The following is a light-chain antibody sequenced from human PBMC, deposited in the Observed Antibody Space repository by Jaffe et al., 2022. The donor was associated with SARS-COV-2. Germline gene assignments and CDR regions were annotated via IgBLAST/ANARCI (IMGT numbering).Light chain of an antibody. Sequence: DIVMTQSPDSLAVSLGERATINCKSSQSVLYSSNNENYLAWYQQKQGQPPKLLIYWASTRESGVPDRFSGSGSGTDFTLTISSLQAEDVAVYYCQQYYSSPLTFGGGTKVEIK. J-gene: IGKJ4*01. CDR2: WAS. V-gene: IGKV4-1*01. CDR1: QSVLYSSNNENY. CDR3: QQYYSSPLT.